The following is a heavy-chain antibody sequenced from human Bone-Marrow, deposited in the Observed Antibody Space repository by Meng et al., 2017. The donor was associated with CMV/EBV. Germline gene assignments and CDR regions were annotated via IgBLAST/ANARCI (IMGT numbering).Heavy chain of an antibody. CDR2: IKQDGSEK. CDR3: ARVRVTIFPSPHYYGMDV. CDR1: GYTFSRYW. V-gene: IGHV3-7*01. D-gene: IGHD3-3*01. Sequence: GGSLRLSCAASGYTFSRYWMSWVRQAPGKGLEWVANIKQDGSEKYYVDSVKGRFTIYRDNAKNSLYLQMNSLRAEDTAVYYCARVRVTIFPSPHYYGMDVWGQGTTVTVSS. J-gene: IGHJ6*02.